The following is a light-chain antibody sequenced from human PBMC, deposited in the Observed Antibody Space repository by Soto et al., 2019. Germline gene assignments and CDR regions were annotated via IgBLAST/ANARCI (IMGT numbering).Light chain of an antibody. Sequence: EVVLTQSPGPLSLSPGERATLSCRASQSVDRNYLSWFQHKRGQPPRVLVFATSSRAAGTPVRFSGSGSGTNFTLTSTRVEPEDFGVYYCQQYGGSPPAYTVGRGTKLEI. CDR1: QSVDRNY. CDR3: QQYGGSPPAYT. J-gene: IGKJ2*01. CDR2: ATS. V-gene: IGKV3-20*01.